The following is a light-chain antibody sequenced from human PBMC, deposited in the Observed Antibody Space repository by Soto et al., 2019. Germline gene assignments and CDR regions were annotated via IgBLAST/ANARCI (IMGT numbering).Light chain of an antibody. Sequence: DIQMTQSPSSLSASVGDRVTITCRASQSISRNLNWYQQKPGKAPKVLIYSASSLQSGVPSRFSGSGSGTDFTLTISSLQPEDFATYSCQQSYSTPWTFGQGTKVEI. V-gene: IGKV1-39*01. CDR2: SAS. J-gene: IGKJ1*01. CDR3: QQSYSTPWT. CDR1: QSISRN.